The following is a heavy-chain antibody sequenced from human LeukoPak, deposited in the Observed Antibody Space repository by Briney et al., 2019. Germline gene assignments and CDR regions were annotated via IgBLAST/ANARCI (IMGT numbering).Heavy chain of an antibody. CDR2: IIPMFGTA. CDR3: ARGRRNSSSWYWEPDAFDI. Sequence: SVKVSCKGSGGTFISYAISGVGQAPGQGREGVGGIIPMFGTANYAQKFQGSVTITTDESTSTAYMELRSLRSEDPAVYYCARGRRNSSSWYWEPDAFDIWGQGTMVTVSS. D-gene: IGHD6-13*01. V-gene: IGHV1-69*05. J-gene: IGHJ3*02. CDR1: GGTFISYA.